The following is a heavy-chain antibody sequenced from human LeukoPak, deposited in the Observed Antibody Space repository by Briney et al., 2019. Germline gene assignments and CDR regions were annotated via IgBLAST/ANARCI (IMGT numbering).Heavy chain of an antibody. D-gene: IGHD1-7*01. Sequence: GGSLRLSCAASGFTFDDYAMHWVRQAPGKGLEWVSGISWNSGSIGYADSVEGRFTISRDNAKNTLYLQMNSLRAEDTAVFYCASYNWNFLNDYWGRGTLVTVSS. CDR1: GFTFDDYA. CDR2: ISWNSGSI. V-gene: IGHV3-9*01. CDR3: ASYNWNFLNDY. J-gene: IGHJ4*02.